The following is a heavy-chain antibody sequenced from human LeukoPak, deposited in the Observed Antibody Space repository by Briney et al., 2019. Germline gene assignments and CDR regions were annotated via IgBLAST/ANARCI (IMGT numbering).Heavy chain of an antibody. CDR1: RYIFTNYH. Sequence: ASVKVSCKASRYIFTNYHMHWVRQAPGQGLEWMGIINPSGGSTNYAQKFQGRVTVTRDMSTSTVYMELSSLISEDTAVYYCAKYGHSPYFDDWGQGTLVTVSS. V-gene: IGHV1-46*01. CDR3: AKYGHSPYFDD. D-gene: IGHD4-17*01. CDR2: INPSGGST. J-gene: IGHJ4*02.